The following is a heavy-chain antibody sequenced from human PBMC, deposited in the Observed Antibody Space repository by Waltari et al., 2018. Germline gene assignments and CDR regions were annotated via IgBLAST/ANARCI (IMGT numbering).Heavy chain of an antibody. CDR2: ISSSTTYI. D-gene: IGHD7-27*01. V-gene: IGHV3-21*01. CDR1: GFSFSSYS. CDR3: VSGGWGFYFDY. J-gene: IGHJ4*02. Sequence: EVQLVESGGGLVKPGGSLRLSCGASGFSFSSYSMNWVRQAPGKGLESVSSISSSTTYIHYADSVKGRFTISRDNAKNSLYLQMNSLRVEDTAVYYCVSGGWGFYFDYWGQGTVVTVSS.